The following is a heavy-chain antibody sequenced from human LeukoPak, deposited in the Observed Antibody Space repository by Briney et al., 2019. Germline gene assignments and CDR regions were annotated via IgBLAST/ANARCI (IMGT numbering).Heavy chain of an antibody. V-gene: IGHV3-7*01. Sequence: PGGSLRLSCAASAFTFSSYWMSWVRQAPGKGLEWVANIKFDGSEKHYVDSVKGRFTISRDNAKTSLFLQMNSLRVEDTAVYYCVTEVSGSFPTWGQGTLVTVSS. CDR3: VTEVSGSFPT. D-gene: IGHD1-26*01. CDR1: AFTFSSYW. J-gene: IGHJ4*02. CDR2: IKFDGSEK.